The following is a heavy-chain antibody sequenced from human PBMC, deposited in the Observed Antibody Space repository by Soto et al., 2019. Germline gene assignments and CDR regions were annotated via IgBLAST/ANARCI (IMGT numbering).Heavy chain of an antibody. CDR2: IIPIFGTA. V-gene: IGHV1-69*13. J-gene: IGHJ6*02. D-gene: IGHD3-3*01. Sequence: SVKVSCKASGGTFSSYAISWVRQAPGQGLEWMGGIIPIFGTANYAQKFQGRVTITADESTSTAYMELSSLRSEDTAVYYCAGDRDVRITIFGVVILDPEYYYGMDVWGQGTTVTVSS. CDR3: AGDRDVRITIFGVVILDPEYYYGMDV. CDR1: GGTFSSYA.